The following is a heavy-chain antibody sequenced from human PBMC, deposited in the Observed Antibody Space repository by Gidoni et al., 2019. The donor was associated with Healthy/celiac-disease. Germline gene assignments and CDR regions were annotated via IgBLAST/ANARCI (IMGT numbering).Heavy chain of an antibody. CDR1: GFTFSSYG. Sequence: QVQLVESGGGVVQPGRSLRLSCAASGFTFSSYGMHWVRQAPGKGLEWVAVISYDGSNKYYADSVKGRFTISRDNSKNTLYLQMNSLRAEDTAVYYCAKDLRYYNDTGDVFDIWGQGTMVTVSS. V-gene: IGHV3-30*18. D-gene: IGHD3-22*01. CDR3: AKDLRYYNDTGDVFDI. J-gene: IGHJ3*02. CDR2: ISYDGSNK.